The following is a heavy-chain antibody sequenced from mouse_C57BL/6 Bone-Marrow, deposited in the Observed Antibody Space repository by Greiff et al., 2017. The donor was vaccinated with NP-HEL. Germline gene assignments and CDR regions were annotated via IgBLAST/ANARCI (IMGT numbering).Heavy chain of an antibody. J-gene: IGHJ3*01. V-gene: IGHV1-15*01. Sequence: QVQLKQSGAELVRPGASVTLSCKASGYTFTDYEMHWVKQTPVHGLEWIGAIDPETGGTAYNQKFKGKAILTADKSSSTAYMELRSLTSEDSAVYYFLTVEGSWFAYWGQGTLVTVSA. D-gene: IGHD1-1*01. CDR3: LTVEGSWFAY. CDR2: IDPETGGT. CDR1: GYTFTDYE.